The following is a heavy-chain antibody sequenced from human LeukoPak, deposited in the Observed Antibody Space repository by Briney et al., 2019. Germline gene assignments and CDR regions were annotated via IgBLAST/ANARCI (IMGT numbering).Heavy chain of an antibody. J-gene: IGHJ4*02. CDR3: ARVSGGNLDY. CDR1: GVSISSYY. V-gene: IGHV4-59*01. D-gene: IGHD4-23*01. Sequence: SETLSLTCTVSGVSISSYYWSWIRQPPGKGLEWIGYIYYSGSTTYNPSPKSRVTISVDTSKKQFSLKLSSVTAADTAVYYCARVSGGNLDYWGQGTLVTVPS. CDR2: IYYSGST.